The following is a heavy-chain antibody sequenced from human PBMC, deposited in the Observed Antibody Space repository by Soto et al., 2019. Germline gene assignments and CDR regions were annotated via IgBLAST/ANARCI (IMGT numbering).Heavy chain of an antibody. Sequence: PAESLTISCKVSGYSFTRCWISWVRQMPGKGLEWMGRIDPSDSYTNYSPSFQGHVTISADKSISTAYLQWSSLKASDTAMYYCARLKSSLQQQNYYYYGMDVWGQGTTVTV. D-gene: IGHD6-6*01. CDR2: IDPSDSYT. CDR1: GYSFTRCW. CDR3: ARLKSSLQQQNYYYYGMDV. V-gene: IGHV5-10-1*01. J-gene: IGHJ6*02.